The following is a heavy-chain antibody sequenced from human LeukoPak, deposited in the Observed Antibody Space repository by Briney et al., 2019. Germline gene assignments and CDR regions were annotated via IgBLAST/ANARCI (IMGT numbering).Heavy chain of an antibody. V-gene: IGHV3-23*01. D-gene: IGHD6-6*01. J-gene: IGHJ4*02. CDR2: ISGSGGST. CDR1: GFTFSSYA. Sequence: GGSLRLSCAASGFTFSSYAMGWVRQAPGKGLEWVSAISGSGGSTYYADSVKGRFTISRDNSKNTLYLQMNSLRAEDTAVYYCARTEQIAARPPFDYWGQGTLVTVSS. CDR3: ARTEQIAARPPFDY.